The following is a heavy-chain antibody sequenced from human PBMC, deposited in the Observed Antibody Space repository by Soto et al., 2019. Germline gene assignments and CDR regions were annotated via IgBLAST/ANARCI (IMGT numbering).Heavy chain of an antibody. D-gene: IGHD1-26*01. CDR3: AREGPXXXXXXXXXXWDCYYG. CDR1: GFTFSSYA. CDR2: ISYDGSNK. J-gene: IGHJ6*01. Sequence: QVQLVESGGGVVQPGRSLRLSCAASGFTFSSYAMHWVRQAPGKGLEWVAVISYDGSNKYYADSVKGRFTISRDNSKNTLYLQMNSLRAEDTAVYYCAREGPXXXXXXXXXXWDCYYG. V-gene: IGHV3-30-3*01.